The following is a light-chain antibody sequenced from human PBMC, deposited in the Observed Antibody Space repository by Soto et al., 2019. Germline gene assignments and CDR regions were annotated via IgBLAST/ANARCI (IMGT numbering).Light chain of an antibody. Sequence: ELVLTQSPATLPLSPGETATLSCRASQSVSSYLAWYQQKPGQAPRLLIYAASNRATAIPARFSGSGSGTDFTLTISSLEPEDFAFYYCQQRTNWPITFGQGTRLEIK. CDR2: AAS. CDR3: QQRTNWPIT. CDR1: QSVSSY. J-gene: IGKJ5*01. V-gene: IGKV3-11*01.